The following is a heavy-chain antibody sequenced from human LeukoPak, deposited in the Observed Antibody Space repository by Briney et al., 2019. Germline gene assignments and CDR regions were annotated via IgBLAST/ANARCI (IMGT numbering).Heavy chain of an antibody. CDR3: ARDLNYYDSSGYAY. CDR1: GGSISSYY. D-gene: IGHD3-22*01. Sequence: SETLSLTCTVSGGSISSYYRSWIRQPAGKGLEWIGRIYTSGSTNYNPSLKSRVTMSVDTSKNQFSLKLSSVTAADTAVYYCARDLNYYDSSGYAYWGQGTLVTVSS. V-gene: IGHV4-4*07. CDR2: IYTSGST. J-gene: IGHJ4*02.